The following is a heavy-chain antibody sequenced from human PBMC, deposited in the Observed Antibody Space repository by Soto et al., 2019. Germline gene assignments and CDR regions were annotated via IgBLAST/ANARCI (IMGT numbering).Heavy chain of an antibody. Sequence: GGSLRLSCAASGFSFSDYAMSWVRQAPGKGLEWVSVISESGGSTHYADSVRGRFTVSRDNSKNSLSLRMNSLRDEDTAVYFCAKRSPYSSGWYSPIFDYWGQGARVTVSS. D-gene: IGHD6-13*01. CDR2: ISESGGST. J-gene: IGHJ4*02. CDR3: AKRSPYSSGWYSPIFDY. CDR1: GFSFSDYA. V-gene: IGHV3-23*01.